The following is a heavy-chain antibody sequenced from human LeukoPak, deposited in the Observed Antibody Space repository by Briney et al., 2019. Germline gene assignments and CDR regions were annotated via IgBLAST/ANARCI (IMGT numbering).Heavy chain of an antibody. Sequence: ASVEVSCKASGYTFTSYGISWVRQAPGQGLEWMGWISAYDGNTNYAQKFQGRVTMTRDTSISTAYMELSRLRSDDTAVYYCARGGIGSGTTYFYYGMDVWGQGTTVTVSS. V-gene: IGHV1-18*01. CDR2: ISAYDGNT. CDR1: GYTFTSYG. D-gene: IGHD1-7*01. J-gene: IGHJ6*02. CDR3: ARGGIGSGTTYFYYGMDV.